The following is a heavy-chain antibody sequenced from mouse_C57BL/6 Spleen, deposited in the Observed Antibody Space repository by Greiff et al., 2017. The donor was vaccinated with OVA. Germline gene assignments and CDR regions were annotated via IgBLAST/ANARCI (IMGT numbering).Heavy chain of an antibody. D-gene: IGHD2-3*01. CDR3: ARHDGYYTLDY. Sequence: EVQGVQSGGGLVKPGGSLKLSCAASGFTFSSYSMSWVRQTPEKRLEWVGTISGGGGDTYYPDSVKGRFTISRDNATNTAYLQMSSLRSEDTALYYCARHDGYYTLDYWGQGTTLTVSS. J-gene: IGHJ2*01. CDR1: GFTFSSYS. CDR2: ISGGGGDT. V-gene: IGHV5-9*01.